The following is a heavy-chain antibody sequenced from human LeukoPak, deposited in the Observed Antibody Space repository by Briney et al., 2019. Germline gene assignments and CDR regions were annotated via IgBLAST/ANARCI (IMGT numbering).Heavy chain of an antibody. D-gene: IGHD3-10*01. Sequence: TSETLSLTCAVYGGSFSGYYWSWIRQPPGKGLEWLGEINHSGRTNYNPSLKSRVTISVDTSKNQFSLKLSSVTAADTAVYYCARGHYYGSGSYYNVRSSNWFDPWGQGTLVTVSS. CDR1: GGSFSGYY. CDR3: ARGHYYGSGSYYNVRSSNWFDP. J-gene: IGHJ5*02. CDR2: INHSGRT. V-gene: IGHV4-34*01.